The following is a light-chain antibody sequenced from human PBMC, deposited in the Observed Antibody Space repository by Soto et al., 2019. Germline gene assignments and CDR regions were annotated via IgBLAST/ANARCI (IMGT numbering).Light chain of an antibody. CDR1: QSVSSSY. CDR2: GAS. V-gene: IGKV3-20*01. Sequence: EIGLTQSPGALSLYTGERATLSYRASQSVSSSYLAWYQQKPGQAPRLLIYGASSRATGIPDRFSGSGSGTDFTLTISRLEPEDSAVYYCQQPGRSWIPFAQRSKVDI. J-gene: IGKJ1*01. CDR3: QQPGRSWIP.